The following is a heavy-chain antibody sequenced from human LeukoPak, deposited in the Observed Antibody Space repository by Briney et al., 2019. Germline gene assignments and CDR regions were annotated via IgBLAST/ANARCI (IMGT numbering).Heavy chain of an antibody. D-gene: IGHD2/OR15-2a*01. CDR3: ARDLIVMAGIAMDV. V-gene: IGHV1-2*06. J-gene: IGHJ6*02. Sequence: ASAKVSCKASGGTFSSYAISWVRQAPGQGLEWMGRINPNSGGTNCAQKFQGRVTMTRDTSISTAYMELSRLRSDDTAVYYCARDLIVMAGIAMDVWGQGTTVTVSS. CDR2: INPNSGGT. CDR1: GGTFSSYA.